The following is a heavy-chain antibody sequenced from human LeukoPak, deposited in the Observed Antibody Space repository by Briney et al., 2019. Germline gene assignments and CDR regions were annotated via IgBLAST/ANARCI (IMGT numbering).Heavy chain of an antibody. J-gene: IGHJ4*02. CDR3: ARNPTFGEGTYYFDY. V-gene: IGHV1-18*01. D-gene: IGHD3-10*01. CDR1: GYTFTSYG. CDR2: ISAYNGNT. Sequence: ASVKVSCKASGYTFTSYGISWVRQAPGQGLEWMGWISAYNGNTNYAQKLQGRVTMTTDTSTSTAYMELRSLRPDDTAVYYCARNPTFGEGTYYFDYWGQGTLVTVSS.